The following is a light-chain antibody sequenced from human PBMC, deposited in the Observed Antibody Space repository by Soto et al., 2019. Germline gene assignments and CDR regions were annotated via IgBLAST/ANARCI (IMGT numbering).Light chain of an antibody. CDR3: HSRA. J-gene: IGKJ5*01. CDR2: DAS. CDR1: QSVSSW. Sequence: DIQMTQSPATLSAPVGDRVTITCRASQSVSSWLAWYQQKPGNAPKLLIYDASTLESGVPSRFSGSGSETEFTLTISRLQPDDFATYFCHSRAFGQGTRLEIK. V-gene: IGKV1-5*01.